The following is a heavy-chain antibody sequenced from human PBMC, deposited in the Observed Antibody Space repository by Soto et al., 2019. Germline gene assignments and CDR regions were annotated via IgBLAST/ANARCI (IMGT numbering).Heavy chain of an antibody. J-gene: IGHJ4*02. V-gene: IGHV1-18*04. Sequence: QVQLVQSGGEVKKPGASVRVSCKTSGYTFINFGITWVRQAPGQGLEWVGKIRGYNGDTNYAPKLQGRVTMTTDTSTSTAYLELRTLRSDDTAVYYCARGRHRNPDYWGQGTLFTVSS. CDR2: IRGYNGDT. CDR1: GYTFINFG. D-gene: IGHD4-4*01. CDR3: ARGRHRNPDY.